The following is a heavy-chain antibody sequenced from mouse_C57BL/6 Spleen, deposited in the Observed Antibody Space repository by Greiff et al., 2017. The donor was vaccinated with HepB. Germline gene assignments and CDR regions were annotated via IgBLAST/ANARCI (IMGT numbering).Heavy chain of an antibody. Sequence: EVKVVESGGGLVQPKGSLKLSCAASGFSFNTYAMNWVRQAPGKGLEWVARIRSKSNNYATYYADSVKDRFTISRDDSASMLYLQMNNLKTEDTAMYYCVRDRWDGFYAMDYWGQGTSVTVSS. CDR3: VRDRWDGFYAMDY. CDR2: IRSKSNNYAT. J-gene: IGHJ4*01. CDR1: GFSFNTYA. V-gene: IGHV10-1*01. D-gene: IGHD4-1*01.